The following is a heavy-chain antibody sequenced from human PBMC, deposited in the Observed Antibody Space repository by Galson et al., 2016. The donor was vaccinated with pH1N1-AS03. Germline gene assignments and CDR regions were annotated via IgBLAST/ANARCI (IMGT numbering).Heavy chain of an antibody. CDR2: IKDKRDGGET. V-gene: IGHV3-15*01. J-gene: IGHJ4*02. Sequence: SLRLSCAASGFTFTNAWMSWVRQAPGKGLEWVGRIKDKRDGGETEYAGPVKGRFTISRDDSQNTLYLQMSSLKIEDTAMYYCTTMSQAAAPNWGQGTLVTVSS. D-gene: IGHD6-13*01. CDR1: GFTFTNAW. CDR3: TTMSQAAAPN.